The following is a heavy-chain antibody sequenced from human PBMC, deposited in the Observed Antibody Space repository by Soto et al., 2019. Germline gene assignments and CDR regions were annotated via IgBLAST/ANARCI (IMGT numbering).Heavy chain of an antibody. V-gene: IGHV4-59*01. D-gene: IGHD4-17*01. J-gene: IGHJ6*02. CDR1: GGSISSYY. CDR3: ARSMTTVIHYYYGMDV. Sequence: PSETLSLTCTVSGGSISSYYWSWIRQPPGKGLEWIGYIYYSGSTNYNPSLKSRVTISVDTSKNQFSLKLSFVTAADTAVYYCARSMTTVIHYYYGMDVWGQGTTVTVSS. CDR2: IYYSGST.